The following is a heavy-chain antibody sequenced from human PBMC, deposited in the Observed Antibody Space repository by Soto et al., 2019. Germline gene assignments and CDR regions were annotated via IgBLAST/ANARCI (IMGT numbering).Heavy chain of an antibody. CDR2: IIPIFGTA. CDR3: ARARKVYSSRGYGMDV. D-gene: IGHD6-13*01. J-gene: IGHJ6*02. Sequence: SVKVSCKASGGTFSSYAISWVRQAPGQGLEWMGGIIPIFGTANYAQKFQGRVTITADESTSTAYMELSSLRSEDTAVYYCARARKVYSSRGYGMDVWGQGTTVTVS. V-gene: IGHV1-69*13. CDR1: GGTFSSYA.